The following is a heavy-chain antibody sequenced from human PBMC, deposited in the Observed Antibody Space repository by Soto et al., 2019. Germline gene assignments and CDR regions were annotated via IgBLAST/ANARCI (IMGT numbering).Heavy chain of an antibody. CDR1: GFTFDDYA. J-gene: IGHJ6*03. D-gene: IGHD3-10*01. Sequence: GGSLRLSCAASGFTFDDYAMHWVRQAPGKGLEWVSGISWNSGSIGYADSVKGRFTISRDNAKNSLYLQMNSLRAEDTALYYCAKAGYYYMDVWGKGTTVTVSS. CDR3: AKAGYYYMDV. V-gene: IGHV3-9*01. CDR2: ISWNSGSI.